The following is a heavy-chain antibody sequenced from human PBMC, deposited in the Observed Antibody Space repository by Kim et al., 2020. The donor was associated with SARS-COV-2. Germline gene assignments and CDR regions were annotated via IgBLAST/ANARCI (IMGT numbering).Heavy chain of an antibody. CDR3: ARPSCTSCPSYYMDV. CDR1: GFTFSTYW. Sequence: GGSLRLSCAASGFTFSTYWMYWVRQAPGKGLVWVSRINSDGSRTNYADSVKGRFTISRDNAKNTLYLQMNSLRDEDTAVYYCARPSCTSCPSYYMDVRGKGPAVTVSS. CDR2: INSDGSRT. J-gene: IGHJ6*03. V-gene: IGHV3-74*01. D-gene: IGHD2-2*01.